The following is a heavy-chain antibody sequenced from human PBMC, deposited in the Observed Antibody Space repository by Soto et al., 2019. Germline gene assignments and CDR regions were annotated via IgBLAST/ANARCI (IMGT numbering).Heavy chain of an antibody. Sequence: QVKLVQSGAEVKKPGASVKVSCKASGYTFTTYGISWVRQAPGQGLEWMGWISGYNGDTNYAQKLQGRVTMTTDTSTSTDYMELRSLRSDDTSVYYCASAPETVPGACIWYWGQGTLVTVSS. CDR1: GYTFTTYG. J-gene: IGHJ4*02. V-gene: IGHV1-18*04. CDR3: ASAPETVPGACIWY. CDR2: ISGYNGDT. D-gene: IGHD2-2*01.